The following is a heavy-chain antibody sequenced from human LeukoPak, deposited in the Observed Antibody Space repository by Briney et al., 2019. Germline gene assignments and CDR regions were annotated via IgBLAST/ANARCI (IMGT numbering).Heavy chain of an antibody. V-gene: IGHV1-69*04. CDR2: IIPILGIA. CDR1: GYTFTSYD. CDR3: ASRYGSDYFDY. J-gene: IGHJ4*02. D-gene: IGHD5-18*01. Sequence: ASVKVSCKASGYTFTSYDISWVRQAPGQGLEWMGRIIPILGIANYAQKFQGRVTITADKSTSTAYMELSSLRSEDTAVYYCASRYGSDYFDYWGQGTLVTVSS.